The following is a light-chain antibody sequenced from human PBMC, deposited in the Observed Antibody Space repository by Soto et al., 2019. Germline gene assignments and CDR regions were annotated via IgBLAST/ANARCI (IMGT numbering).Light chain of an antibody. CDR3: QQYNSHSEI. V-gene: IGKV1-5*03. CDR2: KAS. CDR1: QSISSW. J-gene: IGKJ2*01. Sequence: DIQMTQSPSTLSASVGDRVTITCRASQSISSWLAWYQQKPGKAPKLLIYKASNLQSGVPSRFSGSGSGTEFTLTISSLQPDDFATYYCQQYNSHSEIFGQGTKLEIK.